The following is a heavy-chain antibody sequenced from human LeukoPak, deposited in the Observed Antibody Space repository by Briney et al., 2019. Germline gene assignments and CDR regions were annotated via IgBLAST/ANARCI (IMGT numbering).Heavy chain of an antibody. Sequence: ASVKVSCKASGYTFTSYAMHWVRQAPGQRLEWMGWINAGNGNTKYSQKFQGRVTITRDTSASTAYMELSSLRSEDTAVYYCARAPNTYYYDNSGYYYDYWGQGTLVTVSS. J-gene: IGHJ4*02. CDR3: ARAPNTYYYDNSGYYYDY. CDR2: INAGNGNT. D-gene: IGHD3-22*01. CDR1: GYTFTSYA. V-gene: IGHV1-3*01.